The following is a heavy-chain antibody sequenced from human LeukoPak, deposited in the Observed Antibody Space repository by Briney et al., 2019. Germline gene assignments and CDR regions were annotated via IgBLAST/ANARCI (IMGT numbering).Heavy chain of an antibody. D-gene: IGHD2-2*01. CDR3: ARAPDIVIVPAATVYYYYGMDV. Sequence: GASVKVSCKASGYTFSTYGISWVRQAPGQGLEGVGWISAYNGNTNYAQKLQGRVTMTTDTSTSTAYMDLRSLRSDDTAVYYCARAPDIVIVPAATVYYYYGMDVWGKGTTVTVSS. CDR1: GYTFSTYG. CDR2: ISAYNGNT. J-gene: IGHJ6*04. V-gene: IGHV1-18*04.